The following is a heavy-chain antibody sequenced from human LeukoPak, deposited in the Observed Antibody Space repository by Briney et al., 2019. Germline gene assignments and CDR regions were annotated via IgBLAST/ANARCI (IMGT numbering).Heavy chain of an antibody. J-gene: IGHJ4*02. V-gene: IGHV1-18*01. D-gene: IGHD2-8*01. CDR2: ITTYNGEK. CDR3: ARDCSNGVCYPRDY. Sequence: GASVKVSCKASGYTLSEYGISWVRQAPGQGLEWVGWITTYNGEKIYSQKFQGRVTMTTDTSPGTYYMELRNLRSDDTAIYYCARDCSNGVCYPRDYWGQGTLVIVSS. CDR1: GYTLSEYG.